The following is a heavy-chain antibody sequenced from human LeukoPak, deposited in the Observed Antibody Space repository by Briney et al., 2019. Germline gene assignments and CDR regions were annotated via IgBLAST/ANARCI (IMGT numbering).Heavy chain of an antibody. CDR1: GGSLSGYY. CDR2: ISHSGST. J-gene: IGHJ4*02. V-gene: IGHV4-34*01. CDR3: ASVNTGSGSYYSVDY. D-gene: IGHD3-10*01. Sequence: SETLSLTCAVYGGSLSGYYWNWIRQPPGKGLEWIGSISHSGSTYYNPSLKSRVTISVDTSKNHFSLKLNSVTAADTAVYYCASVNTGSGSYYSVDYWGQGILVTVSS.